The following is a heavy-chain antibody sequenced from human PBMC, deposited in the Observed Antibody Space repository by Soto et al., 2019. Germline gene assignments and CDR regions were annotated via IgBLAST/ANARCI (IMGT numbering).Heavy chain of an antibody. CDR3: ARDRGAGYYGMDV. CDR1: GYTFTVYY. D-gene: IGHD3-16*01. V-gene: IGHV1-2*02. Sequence: ASVKVSCKASGYTFTVYYMHWVRQAPGQGPEWMGWINPNSGDTKYAQKFQGRVTMTRDTSISTAYMELSRLTSDDTAVYYCARDRGAGYYGMDVWGQGTTVTVSS. CDR2: INPNSGDT. J-gene: IGHJ6*02.